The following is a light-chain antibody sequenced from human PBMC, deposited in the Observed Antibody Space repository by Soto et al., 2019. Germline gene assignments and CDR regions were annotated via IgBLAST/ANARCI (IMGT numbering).Light chain of an antibody. Sequence: DIQMTQSPSTLSASAVEGVTITFRASQSISNWLAWYQQKPGKAPKLLIYKASNLERGVPSGFSGSASGTEFTLTIRRLQPDDFATYYCQKYNSVSLLNFGGGTKGDIK. CDR1: QSISNW. CDR2: KAS. CDR3: QKYNSVSLLN. J-gene: IGKJ4*01. V-gene: IGKV1-5*03.